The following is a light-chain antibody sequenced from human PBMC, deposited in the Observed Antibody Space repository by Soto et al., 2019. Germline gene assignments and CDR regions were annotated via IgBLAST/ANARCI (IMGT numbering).Light chain of an antibody. CDR2: KDN. V-gene: IGLV3-25*02. CDR1: ALPKQY. CDR3: QSADSSAVHWV. Sequence: SYELTQPPSVSVSPGQTARITCSGDALPKQYAYWYQQKPGQAPVLMIFKDNERPSGIPERFSGSSSGTTVTLTISGVQAEDEADYYCQSADSSAVHWVFGGGTKVTVL. J-gene: IGLJ3*02.